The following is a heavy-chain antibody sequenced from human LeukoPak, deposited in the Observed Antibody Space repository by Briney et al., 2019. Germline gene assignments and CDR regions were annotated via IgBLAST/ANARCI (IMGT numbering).Heavy chain of an antibody. D-gene: IGHD2-2*01. CDR2: IIPIFGTA. Sequence: ASVKVSCKASGGTFSSYAISWVRQAPGQGLEWMGGIIPIFGTANYAQKFQGRVTITTDESTSTAYMELSSLRSEDTAVYYCARDSTSCPNAFDIWGQGTMVTVSS. V-gene: IGHV1-69*05. CDR3: ARDSTSCPNAFDI. CDR1: GGTFSSYA. J-gene: IGHJ3*02.